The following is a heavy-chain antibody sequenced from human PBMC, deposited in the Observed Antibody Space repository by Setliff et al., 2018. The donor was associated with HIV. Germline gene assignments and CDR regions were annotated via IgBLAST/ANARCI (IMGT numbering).Heavy chain of an antibody. D-gene: IGHD6-13*01. V-gene: IGHV3-53*01. J-gene: IGHJ5*02. Sequence: PGGSLRLSCAASGFTFRDYAINWVRQAPGKGLEWVSVIYIGGSTFYTDSVKGRFTISRDNSKNTLYLHMNSLRAEDTAVYYCATLRQQLITGWFDPWGQGTLVTVSS. CDR3: ATLRQQLITGWFDP. CDR2: IYIGGST. CDR1: GFTFRDYA.